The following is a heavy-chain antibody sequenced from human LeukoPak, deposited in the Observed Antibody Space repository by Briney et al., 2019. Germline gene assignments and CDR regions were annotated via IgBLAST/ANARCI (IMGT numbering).Heavy chain of an antibody. D-gene: IGHD6-6*01. CDR3: ARARQYSSSSLDY. CDR1: GYTFTGYY. CDR2: INSNSGGT. J-gene: IGHJ4*02. V-gene: IGHV1-2*06. Sequence: ASVKVSCKASGYTFTGYYMHWVRQAPGQGLEWMGRINSNSGGTNYAQKFQGRVTMTRDTPISTAYMEMISLRFDDTAVYYCARARQYSSSSLDYWGQGTQVTVSS.